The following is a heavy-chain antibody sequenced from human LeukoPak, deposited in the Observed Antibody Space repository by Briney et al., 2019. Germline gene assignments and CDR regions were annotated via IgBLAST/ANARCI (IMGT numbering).Heavy chain of an antibody. CDR3: ARVVARIRSKWFDP. V-gene: IGHV4-34*01. J-gene: IGHJ5*02. D-gene: IGHD5-12*01. CDR2: INHSGST. Sequence: PSETLSLTCAVYGVSFSGYYWSWIRQPPGKGLEWIGEINHSGSTNYNPSLKSRATISVNKSKNQFSLKLSSVTAADTAVYYCARVVARIRSKWFDPWGEGTLVTVSS. CDR1: GVSFSGYY.